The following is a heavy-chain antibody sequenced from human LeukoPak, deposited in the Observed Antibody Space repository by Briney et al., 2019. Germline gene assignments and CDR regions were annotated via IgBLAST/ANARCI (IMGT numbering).Heavy chain of an antibody. Sequence: QPGGSLRLSCAASGFTFSTYAMSWVRQAPGKGLEWVSAISGSGGSTYYADSVKGRFTISRDNSKNTLYLQMNSLRAEDTAVYYCAKDFSVLRYFPSFIGGQGTLVTVSS. D-gene: IGHD3-9*01. V-gene: IGHV3-23*01. CDR3: AKDFSVLRYFPSFI. CDR2: ISGSGGST. J-gene: IGHJ4*02. CDR1: GFTFSTYA.